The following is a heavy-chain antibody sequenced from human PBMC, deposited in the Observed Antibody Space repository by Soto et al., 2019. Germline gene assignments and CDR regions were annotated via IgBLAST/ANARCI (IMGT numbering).Heavy chain of an antibody. CDR3: AGEKVGTTGIDF. Sequence: QAQLVQSGAEVKKPGASVKVSCKASGYTFTGYDINWVRQATGQGLEWMGWMNPNSCNTGYAQNFQGRVTMTRDNSITTAYMELTSLRDDDSAVYYCAGEKVGTTGIDFWGQGTLVTVSS. CDR2: MNPNSCNT. J-gene: IGHJ4*02. V-gene: IGHV1-8*01. CDR1: GYTFTGYD. D-gene: IGHD1-26*01.